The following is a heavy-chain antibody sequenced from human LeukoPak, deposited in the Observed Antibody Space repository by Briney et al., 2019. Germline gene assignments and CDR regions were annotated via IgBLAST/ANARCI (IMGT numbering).Heavy chain of an antibody. V-gene: IGHV1-8*01. CDR2: MNPNSGNT. CDR3: ARDLSSGNYYGMDV. CDR1: GYTFTSYD. J-gene: IGHJ6*02. Sequence: ASVKVSCKASGYTFTSYDINWVRQATGQGLEWMGWMNPNSGNTGYAQKFQGWVTMTRDTSISTAYMELSRLRSDDTAVYYCARDLSSGNYYGMDVWGQGTTVTVSS. D-gene: IGHD6-19*01.